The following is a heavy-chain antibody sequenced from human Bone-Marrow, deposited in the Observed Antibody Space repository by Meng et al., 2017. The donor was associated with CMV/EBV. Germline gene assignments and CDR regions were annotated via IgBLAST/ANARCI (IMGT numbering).Heavy chain of an antibody. Sequence: GGSLRLSCAASGFTFSSYAMHWVRQAPGKGLEWVAVISYDGSNKYYADSVKGRFTISRDNSKNTLYLQMNSLRAEDTAVYYCARGYYDFWSGYPYYYYGMDVWGKGTTVTVSS. V-gene: IGHV3-30*04. J-gene: IGHJ6*04. D-gene: IGHD3-3*01. CDR2: ISYDGSNK. CDR1: GFTFSSYA. CDR3: ARGYYDFWSGYPYYYYGMDV.